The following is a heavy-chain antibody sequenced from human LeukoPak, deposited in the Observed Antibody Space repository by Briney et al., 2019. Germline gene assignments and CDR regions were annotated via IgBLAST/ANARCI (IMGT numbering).Heavy chain of an antibody. J-gene: IGHJ3*02. Sequence: SETLSLTCTVSGGSISSYYWSWIRQPPGKGLEWIGYIYYRGSANYNPSLKSRVTISVDTSKNQFSLKLSSVTAADTAVYYCARLTTPWDAFDIWGQGTMVTVSS. V-gene: IGHV4-59*12. CDR3: ARLTTPWDAFDI. CDR1: GGSISSYY. CDR2: IYYRGSA. D-gene: IGHD1-1*01.